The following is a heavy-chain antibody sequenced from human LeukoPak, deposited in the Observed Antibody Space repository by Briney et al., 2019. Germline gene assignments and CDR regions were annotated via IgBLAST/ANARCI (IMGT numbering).Heavy chain of an antibody. D-gene: IGHD2/OR15-2a*01. CDR2: IYFPGHT. CDR1: GGSFSGYY. CDR3: ARQGGTYFPHFDV. J-gene: IGHJ4*02. Sequence: PSETLSLTCAVYGGSFSGYYWSWIRQSPGKELELIGYIYFPGHTNYKPSLRSRVTISGDTSKNVFSLTLNSVTAADTAIYYCARQGGTYFPHFDVWGPGTLVTVSS. V-gene: IGHV4-59*08.